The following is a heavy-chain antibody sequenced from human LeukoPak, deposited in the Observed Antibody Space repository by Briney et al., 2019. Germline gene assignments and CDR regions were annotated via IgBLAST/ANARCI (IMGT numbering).Heavy chain of an antibody. Sequence: ASVKVSCKASGYTFTSYDINWVRQATGQGLEWMGWMNPNSGNTGYAQKFQGRVTMTRNTSISTAYMELSSLRSEDTAVYYCARGRRGSGSYYFDYWGQGTLVTVSS. CDR2: MNPNSGNT. V-gene: IGHV1-8*01. D-gene: IGHD3-10*01. CDR3: ARGRRGSGSYYFDY. CDR1: GYTFTSYD. J-gene: IGHJ4*02.